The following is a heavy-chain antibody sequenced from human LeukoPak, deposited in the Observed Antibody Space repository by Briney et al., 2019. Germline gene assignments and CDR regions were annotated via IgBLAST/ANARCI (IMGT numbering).Heavy chain of an antibody. J-gene: IGHJ6*02. D-gene: IGHD2-21*02. CDR2: IGGSGAGT. CDR1: GFTFSSSA. Sequence: PGGSLRLSCAASGFTFSSSAMSWVRQAPGKGLEWVSGIGGSGAGTYYAVSVKGRFTISRDSSTSTLFLQMDSLRVEDTAMYYCARPTDGDSTRYGMDVWGQGTTVIVSS. V-gene: IGHV3-23*01. CDR3: ARPTDGDSTRYGMDV.